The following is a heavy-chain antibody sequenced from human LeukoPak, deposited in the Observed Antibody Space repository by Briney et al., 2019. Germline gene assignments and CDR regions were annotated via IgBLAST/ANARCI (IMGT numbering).Heavy chain of an antibody. CDR3: ARSTYSGSSYDY. J-gene: IGHJ4*02. CDR1: GFTVSSNY. V-gene: IGHV3-74*01. D-gene: IGHD1-26*01. Sequence: GGSLRLSCAASGFTVSSNYMSWVRQAPGKGLEWVSRIKSDGSSTTYADSVKGRFTISRDNAKNTLYLQMSSLRAEDTAVYYCARSTYSGSSYDYWGQGTLVTVSS. CDR2: IKSDGSST.